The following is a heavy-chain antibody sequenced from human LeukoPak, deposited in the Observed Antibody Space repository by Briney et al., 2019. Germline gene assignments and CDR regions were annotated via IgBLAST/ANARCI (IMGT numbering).Heavy chain of an antibody. D-gene: IGHD5-12*01. V-gene: IGHV4-34*01. J-gene: IGHJ4*02. CDR2: INHSGST. CDR3: ARISWLLFDY. CDR1: GFTFNNYY. Sequence: GSLRLSCAASGFTFNNYYMNWVRQPPGKGLEWIGEINHSGSTNYNPSLKSRVTISVDTSKNQFSLKLSSVTAADTAVYYCARISWLLFDYWGQGTLVTVSS.